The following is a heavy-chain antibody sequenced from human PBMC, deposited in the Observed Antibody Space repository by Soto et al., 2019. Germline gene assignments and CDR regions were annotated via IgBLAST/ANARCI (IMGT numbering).Heavy chain of an antibody. Sequence: EVQLVESGGGLVQPGGSLRLSCAASGFTFSSYSMNWVRQAPGKGLEWVSYISSSSSTIYYADSVKGRFTISRDNAKNSLYLQRSSVRDEDTAVYYCARELGRSGGSCYSSLCYYGMDVWGQGTTVTVSS. V-gene: IGHV3-48*02. CDR1: GFTFSSYS. CDR3: ARELGRSGGSCYSSLCYYGMDV. D-gene: IGHD2-15*01. J-gene: IGHJ6*02. CDR2: ISSSSSTI.